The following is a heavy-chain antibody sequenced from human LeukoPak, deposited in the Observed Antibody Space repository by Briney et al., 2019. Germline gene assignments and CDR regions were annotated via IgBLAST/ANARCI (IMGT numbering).Heavy chain of an antibody. CDR1: GGSISNYY. CDR2: IYYSGTT. D-gene: IGHD3-10*01. CDR3: ARNLGGFDP. J-gene: IGHJ5*02. Sequence: SETLSLTCTVSGGSISNYYWNWIRQPPGKGLEWIGYIYYSGTTNYNPSLKSRVSMSVDTSKNQFSLKLSSVTAADTAVYYCARNLGGFDPWGQGTLVTVSS. V-gene: IGHV4-59*08.